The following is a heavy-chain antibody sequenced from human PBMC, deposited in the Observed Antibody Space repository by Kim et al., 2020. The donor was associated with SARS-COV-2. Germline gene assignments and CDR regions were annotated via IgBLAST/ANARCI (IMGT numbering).Heavy chain of an antibody. Sequence: GNPTYAHGSTGRFVFSLDTSVSTAYLQISSLKAEDTAVYYCARRDRPMDVWGQGTTVTVSS. CDR2: GNP. CDR3: ARRDRPMDV. V-gene: IGHV7-4-1*02. J-gene: IGHJ6*02.